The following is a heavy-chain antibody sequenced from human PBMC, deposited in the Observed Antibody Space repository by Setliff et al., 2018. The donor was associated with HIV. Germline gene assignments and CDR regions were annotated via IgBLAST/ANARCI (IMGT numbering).Heavy chain of an antibody. D-gene: IGHD3-10*01. J-gene: IGHJ2*01. CDR2: IYYSEAT. Sequence: SETLSLTCTVSGGSISSYYWSWIRQPPGKGLEWIGSIYYSEATNNNPSLKSRVTISVDTSKNQLSLKLRSVTAADTAVYYCARPNYGSGSYYNDYWYFDLWGRGTLVTVSS. CDR1: GGSISSYY. CDR3: ARPNYGSGSYYNDYWYFDL. V-gene: IGHV4-59*01.